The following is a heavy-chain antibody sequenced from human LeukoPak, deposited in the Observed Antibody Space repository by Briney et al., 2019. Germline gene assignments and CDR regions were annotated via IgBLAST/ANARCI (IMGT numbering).Heavy chain of an antibody. J-gene: IGHJ5*02. Sequence: GESLKISCKGSGYSFTSYWIGWVRQMPGKGLEWMGIIYPGDSDTRYSPSFQGQVTISADKSISTAYLQWSSLKASDTAMYYCARQDCSGGSCYWWGNWFDPWGQGTLVTVSS. CDR3: ARQDCSGGSCYWWGNWFDP. D-gene: IGHD2-15*01. CDR2: IYPGDSDT. V-gene: IGHV5-51*01. CDR1: GYSFTSYW.